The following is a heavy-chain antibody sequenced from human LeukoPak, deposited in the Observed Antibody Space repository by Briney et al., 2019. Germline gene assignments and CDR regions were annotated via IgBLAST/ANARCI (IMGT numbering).Heavy chain of an antibody. CDR2: ISSSSSYT. CDR1: GFIFSNYG. D-gene: IGHD6-6*01. Sequence: GGSLRLSCAASGFIFSNYGMNWVRQAPGKGLEWVSYISSSSSYTNYADSVKGRFTISRDNAKNSLYLQMNSLRAEDTAVYYCAGSIGLNDAFDIWGQGTMVTVSS. V-gene: IGHV3-21*05. CDR3: AGSIGLNDAFDI. J-gene: IGHJ3*02.